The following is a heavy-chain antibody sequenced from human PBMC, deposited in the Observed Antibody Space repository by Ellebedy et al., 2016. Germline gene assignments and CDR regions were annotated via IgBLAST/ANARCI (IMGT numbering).Heavy chain of an antibody. V-gene: IGHV3-7*03. D-gene: IGHD1-1*01. CDR3: ARSGVPNRDDIWFDP. Sequence: GESLKISCAASGFTFSTYWMSWVRQAPGKGLEWVASIKQDESDKKYVDPVKGRFTISRDNAKNSVSLQMNSLRAKDTAMYYCARSGVPNRDDIWFDPWGQGTLVTVSA. CDR2: IKQDESDK. CDR1: GFTFSTYW. J-gene: IGHJ5*02.